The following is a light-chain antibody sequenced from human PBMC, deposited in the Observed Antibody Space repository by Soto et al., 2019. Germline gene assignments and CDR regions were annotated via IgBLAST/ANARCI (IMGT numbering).Light chain of an antibody. Sequence: DIQMTQSPSTLSASVGDRVTITCRASQSISSWLVWYQQKPGKAPKLLIYKASSLESGVPSRFSGSGSGTEFTLTISSLQPDDFATYYCQQYNTYSRTFGQGTKVGIK. CDR2: KAS. V-gene: IGKV1-5*03. CDR1: QSISSW. CDR3: QQYNTYSRT. J-gene: IGKJ1*01.